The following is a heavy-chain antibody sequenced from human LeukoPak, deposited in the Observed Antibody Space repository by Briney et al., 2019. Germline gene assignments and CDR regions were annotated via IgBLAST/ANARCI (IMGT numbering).Heavy chain of an antibody. CDR1: GFTVSNNY. CDR3: GRVGVGAVAGNYLDY. CDR2: IYRDGST. V-gene: IGHV3-53*04. D-gene: IGHD6-19*01. Sequence: GGSLRLSCAASGFTVSNNYMSWVRQAPGKGLEWVSIIYRDGSTFYADSVKGRFTISRHYSKNTLYLQMNSLRPEDTAVYYCGRVGVGAVAGNYLDYWGQGTLVTVSS. J-gene: IGHJ4*02.